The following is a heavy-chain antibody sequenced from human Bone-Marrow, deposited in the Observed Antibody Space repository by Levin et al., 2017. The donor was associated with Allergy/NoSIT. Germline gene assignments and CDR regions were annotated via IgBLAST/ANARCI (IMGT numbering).Heavy chain of an antibody. CDR3: AKNIWRITFGGVIVIPPLDY. D-gene: IGHD3-16*02. Sequence: GESLKISCAASGFTFSSYAMSWVRQAPGKGLEWVSAISGSGGSTYYADSVKGRLTISRDNSKNTLYLQMNSLRAEDTAVYYCAKNIWRITFGGVIVIPPLDYWGQGTLVTVSS. J-gene: IGHJ4*02. CDR2: ISGSGGST. CDR1: GFTFSSYA. V-gene: IGHV3-23*01.